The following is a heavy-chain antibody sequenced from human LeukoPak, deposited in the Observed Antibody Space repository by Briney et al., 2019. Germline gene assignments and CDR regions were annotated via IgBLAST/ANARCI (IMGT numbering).Heavy chain of an antibody. D-gene: IGHD1-1*01. V-gene: IGHV1-2*06. Sequence: ASVKVSCKTSGYTFTVHYMNWVRQAPGQGLEWMERINPTTGVANYAQKFQGRITVTRDTSINTAYMELSSLTSDDTAVYYCARLDRNYYYLDVWGQGTTVTVSS. J-gene: IGHJ6*03. CDR2: INPTTGVA. CDR1: GYTFTVHY. CDR3: ARLDRNYYYLDV.